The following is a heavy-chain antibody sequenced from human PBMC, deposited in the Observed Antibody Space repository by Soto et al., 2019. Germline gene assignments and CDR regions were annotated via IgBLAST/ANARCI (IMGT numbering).Heavy chain of an antibody. D-gene: IGHD2-15*01. V-gene: IGHV3-21*01. CDR1: GFTFSDYS. J-gene: IGHJ4*02. Sequence: EVQLVESGGGLVKPGGSLRLSCAASGFTFSDYSMTWVRQAPGKGLEGVSSISSTSIYIFYADSVKGRFTISRDNAENSLYQQMSGLRAEGAAVYYCASDANRVDSWGQGTLVIVSS. CDR2: ISSTSIYI. CDR3: ASDANRVDS.